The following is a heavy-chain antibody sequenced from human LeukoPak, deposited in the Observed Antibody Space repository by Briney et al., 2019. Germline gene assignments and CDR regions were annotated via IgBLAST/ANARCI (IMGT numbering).Heavy chain of an antibody. CDR2: IIPIFGTA. Sequence: SVKVSCKASGGTFSSYAISWVRQAPGQGLEWMGGIIPIFGTANHAQKFQGRVTITTDESTSTAYMELSSLRSEDTAVYYCARNPIGGRQQDAFDIWGQGTMATVSS. J-gene: IGHJ3*02. CDR1: GGTFSSYA. V-gene: IGHV1-69*05. CDR3: ARNPIGGRQQDAFDI. D-gene: IGHD3-16*01.